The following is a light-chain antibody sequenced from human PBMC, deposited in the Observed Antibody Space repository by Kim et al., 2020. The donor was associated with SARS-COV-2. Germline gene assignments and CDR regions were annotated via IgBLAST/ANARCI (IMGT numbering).Light chain of an antibody. J-gene: IGKJ2*01. CDR3: HQTYSTPYT. CDR2: TAS. V-gene: IGKV1-39*01. CDR1: QTITNC. Sequence: ASVGDRVTITGRASQTITNCLHWYQQKPGIAPKLLISTASNLQDGVPSRFSGSGSGTDFTLTIDSLQPEDFATYHCHQTYSTPYTFGQGTKLEI.